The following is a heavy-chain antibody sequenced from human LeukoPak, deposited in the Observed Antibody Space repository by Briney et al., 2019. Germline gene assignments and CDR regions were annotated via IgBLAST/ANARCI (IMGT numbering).Heavy chain of an antibody. CDR2: ISYSGTT. Sequence: SETLSLTCTVSGGSISSYYWSWIRQPLGKGLEWIGYISYSGTTNYNPSLKSRVTISVAPSKNQFSLKPRSVTAPDTAVYYCARDRGNYFDYWGQGTLVTVSS. CDR1: GGSISSYY. J-gene: IGHJ4*02. D-gene: IGHD6-13*01. V-gene: IGHV4-59*01. CDR3: ARDRGNYFDY.